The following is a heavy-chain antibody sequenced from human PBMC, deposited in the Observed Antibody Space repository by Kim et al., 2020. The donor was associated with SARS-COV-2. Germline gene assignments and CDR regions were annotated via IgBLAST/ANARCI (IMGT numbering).Heavy chain of an antibody. V-gene: IGHV3-7*03. CDR3: ARDRESSTYYYDSSGYYTYYFDD. D-gene: IGHD3-22*01. J-gene: IGHJ4*02. CDR2: IKQDGSET. Sequence: GGSLRLSCAASGFTFSSYWMSWVRQAPGKGLEWVANIKQDGSETYYVDSVKGRFTISRDNAKNSLYLQMNSLRAEDTAVYYCARDRESSTYYYDSSGYYTYYFDDWGQGTLVTVSS. CDR1: GFTFSSYW.